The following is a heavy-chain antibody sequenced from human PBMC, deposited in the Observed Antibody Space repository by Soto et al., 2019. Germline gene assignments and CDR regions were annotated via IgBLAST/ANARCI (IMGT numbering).Heavy chain of an antibody. D-gene: IGHD3-3*01. V-gene: IGHV5-10-1*01. CDR1: ENTFSSYW. CDR2: IDPSDSYT. J-gene: IGHJ6*02. Sequence: LAESLKISCKGSENTFSSYWNSWVRQMPGNGLEWMGRIDPSDSYTNYSPSFQGHVTISADKSISTAYLQWSSLKASDTAMYYCAGPYYDFWSGYRGLDGMDVWGQGTTVTVS. CDR3: AGPYYDFWSGYRGLDGMDV.